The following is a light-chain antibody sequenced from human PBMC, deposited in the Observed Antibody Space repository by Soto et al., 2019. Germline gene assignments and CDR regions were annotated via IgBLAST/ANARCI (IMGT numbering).Light chain of an antibody. CDR3: CSYAGSYSFYV. V-gene: IGLV2-11*01. J-gene: IGLJ1*01. Sequence: QSVLTQPRSVSGSPGQSVTISCTGTTSDVGGYNYVSWYQQHPGKAPKLIIYDVYTRPSGVPDRFSGSKSGNTASLTISGLQAEDEAVYYCCSYAGSYSFYVFGSGTKVT. CDR1: TSDVGGYNY. CDR2: DVY.